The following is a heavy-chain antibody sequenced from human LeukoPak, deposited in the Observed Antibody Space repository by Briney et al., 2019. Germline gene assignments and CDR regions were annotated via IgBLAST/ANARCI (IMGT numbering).Heavy chain of an antibody. Sequence: PSETLSLTCAVYGGSFSGYYWSWIRQPPGKGLEWTGEINHSGSTNYNPSLKSRVTISVDTSKNQFSLKLSSVTAADTAVYYCARGPIRFSHLYYYYYGMDVWGQGTTVTVSS. CDR3: ARGPIRFSHLYYYYYGMDV. CDR2: INHSGST. J-gene: IGHJ6*02. D-gene: IGHD3-3*01. V-gene: IGHV4-34*01. CDR1: GGSFSGYY.